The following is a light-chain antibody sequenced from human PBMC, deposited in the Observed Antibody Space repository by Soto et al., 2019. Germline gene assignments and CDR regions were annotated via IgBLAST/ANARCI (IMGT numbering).Light chain of an antibody. CDR1: SSDVGGYNY. Sequence: QSALTQPASVSGSAGQSITISCTGTSSDVGGYNYVSWYQQHPGKAPKLMIYDVSNRPSGVSNRFSGSKSGNTASLTISGLQAEDEADYYCSSYTSSSLVFCGGTKLTVL. CDR3: SSYTSSSLV. CDR2: DVS. V-gene: IGLV2-14*01. J-gene: IGLJ2*01.